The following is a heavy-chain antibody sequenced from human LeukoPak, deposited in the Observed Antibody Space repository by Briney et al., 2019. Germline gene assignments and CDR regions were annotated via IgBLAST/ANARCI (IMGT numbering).Heavy chain of an antibody. V-gene: IGHV4-61*01. CDR1: GGSVSSGSYY. Sequence: SETLSLTCTVSGGSVSSGSYYWNWIRQPPGKGLEWIGHIYHSGSTNYNPSLKSRVTISVDTSKNQFSLKLSSVIAADTAVYYCARDRREYCSDTSCYPQNYFDYWGQGTLVTVSS. CDR2: IYHSGST. J-gene: IGHJ4*02. CDR3: ARDRREYCSDTSCYPQNYFDY. D-gene: IGHD2-2*01.